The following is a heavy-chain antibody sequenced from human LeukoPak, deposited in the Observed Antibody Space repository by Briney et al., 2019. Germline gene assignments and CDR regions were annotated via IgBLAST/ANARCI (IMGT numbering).Heavy chain of an antibody. CDR3: AREMATSSSDY. Sequence: GASVKVSCKASGYTFTRFHIHWVRQAPAQGLEWMGIINASGASTSYAQESQGRVTMTRATSTRVYMELSRLRSEDTAVYYCAREMATSSSDYWGQGTLVTVSS. CDR2: INASGAST. D-gene: IGHD5-24*01. V-gene: IGHV1-46*01. J-gene: IGHJ4*02. CDR1: GYTFTRFH.